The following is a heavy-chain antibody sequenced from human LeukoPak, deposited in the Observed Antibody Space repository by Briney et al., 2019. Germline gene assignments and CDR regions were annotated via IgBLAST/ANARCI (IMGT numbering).Heavy chain of an antibody. V-gene: IGHV1-2*02. D-gene: IGHD2-2*01. CDR1: GYTFTGYY. CDR3: ARDGPYCSSTNCYPAY. J-gene: IGHJ4*02. Sequence: GASVKVSCKASGYTFTGYYMHWMRQAPGQGLEWMGWINPNSGGTNYAQKFQGRVTMTRDTSISTAYMELSRLRSDDTAVYYCARDGPYCSSTNCYPAYWGQGTLVTVSS. CDR2: INPNSGGT.